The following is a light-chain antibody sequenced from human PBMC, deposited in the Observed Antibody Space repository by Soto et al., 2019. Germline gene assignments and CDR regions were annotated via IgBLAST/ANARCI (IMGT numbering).Light chain of an antibody. J-gene: IGLJ1*01. V-gene: IGLV2-14*03. CDR1: SSDVGGYNY. CDR3: SSDTASSTYV. Sequence: QSALTQPASVSGSPGQSITISCTGTSSDVGGYNYVYWYQHHPGKAPKLIIFDVSNRPSGVSNRFSGSKSGTTASLTISGLHAEDEADYYCSSDTASSTYVFGTGTKLTVL. CDR2: DVS.